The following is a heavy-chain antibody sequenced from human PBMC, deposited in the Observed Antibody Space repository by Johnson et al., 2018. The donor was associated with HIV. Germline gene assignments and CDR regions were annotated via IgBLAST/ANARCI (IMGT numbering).Heavy chain of an antibody. D-gene: IGHD3-10*01. J-gene: IGHJ3*02. CDR2: ISYDGNNK. V-gene: IGHV3-30*19. Sequence: QVQLVESGGGVVQPGGSLRLSCAASGFTFSSYGMHWVRQAPGKGLEWVAVISYDGNNKYYADSVKGRFTISRDNSKTTLYLQMNSLRAGDTAVYYCARDFRGYYGSGTNAFDIWGQGTMVTVSS. CDR1: GFTFSSYG. CDR3: ARDFRGYYGSGTNAFDI.